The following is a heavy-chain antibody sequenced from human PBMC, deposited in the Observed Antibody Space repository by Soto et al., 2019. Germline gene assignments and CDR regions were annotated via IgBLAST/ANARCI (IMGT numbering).Heavy chain of an antibody. J-gene: IGHJ5*02. V-gene: IGHV4-30-2*01. CDR2: IYHSGST. CDR1: GCSISSGGYS. CDR3: ARVVNRVGVVIGKTGRCGWFDP. Sequence: SETLSLTCAVSGCSISSGGYSWSWIRQPPGKGLEWIGYIYHSGSTYYNPSLKSRVTISVDRSKNQFSLKLSSVTAADTAVYYCARVVNRVGVVIGKTGRCGWFDPWGQGTLVTVSS. D-gene: IGHD3-3*01.